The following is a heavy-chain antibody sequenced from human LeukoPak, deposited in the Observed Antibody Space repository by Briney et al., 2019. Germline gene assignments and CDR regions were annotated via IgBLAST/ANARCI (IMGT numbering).Heavy chain of an antibody. D-gene: IGHD3-10*01. V-gene: IGHV1-69*13. Sequence: SVKVSCKASGGMFSSYAINWVRQAPGQGLEWMGGIIPIFGTANYAQRFQGRVTITADESSSTAYMELSSLRSEDTAVYYCARVSRTSMVRGVITFDHWGQGTLVSVSS. J-gene: IGHJ4*02. CDR3: ARVSRTSMVRGVITFDH. CDR2: IIPIFGTA. CDR1: GGMFSSYA.